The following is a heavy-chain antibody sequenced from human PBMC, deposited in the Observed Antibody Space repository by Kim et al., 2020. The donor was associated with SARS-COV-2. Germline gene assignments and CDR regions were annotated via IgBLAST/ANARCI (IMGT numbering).Heavy chain of an antibody. CDR2: IDPSDSYT. J-gene: IGHJ6*02. CDR1: GYSFTSYW. Sequence: GESLKISCKGSGYSFTSYWISWVRQMPGKGLEWMGRIDPSDSYTNYSPSFQGHVTISADKSISTAYLQWSSLKASDTAMYYCATLQGYSYGYYYYGMDVWGQGTTVTVSS. V-gene: IGHV5-10-1*01. D-gene: IGHD5-18*01. CDR3: ATLQGYSYGYYYYGMDV.